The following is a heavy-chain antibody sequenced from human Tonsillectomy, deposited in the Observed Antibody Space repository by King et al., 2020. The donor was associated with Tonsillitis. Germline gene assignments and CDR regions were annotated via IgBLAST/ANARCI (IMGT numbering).Heavy chain of an antibody. J-gene: IGHJ6*03. CDR1: GGSFSGYY. V-gene: IGHV4-34*01. CDR2: INHSGST. Sequence: VQLQQWGAGLLKPSETLSLTCAVYGGSFSGYYWSWIRQPPGRGLEWIWEINHSGSTNYNPSLKSRVTISVDTSKYQFSLKLSSVTAADTAVYYCARGGSGIAAAGSNYYYYYMDVWGKGTTVTVSS. D-gene: IGHD6-13*01. CDR3: ARGGSGIAAAGSNYYYYYMDV.